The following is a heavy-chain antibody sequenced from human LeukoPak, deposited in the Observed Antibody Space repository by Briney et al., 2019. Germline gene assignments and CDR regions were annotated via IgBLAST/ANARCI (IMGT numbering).Heavy chain of an antibody. CDR1: GFTFSSYS. V-gene: IGHV3-21*01. CDR3: ARAEGAYDSSGYYLNYYYYGMDV. D-gene: IGHD3-22*01. Sequence: GGSLRVSCAASGFTFSSYSMNWVRQAPGKGLEWVSSISSSSSYIYYADSVKGRFTISRDNAKNSLYLQMNSLRAEDTAVYYCARAEGAYDSSGYYLNYYYYGMDVWGQGTTVSVSS. CDR2: ISSSSSYI. J-gene: IGHJ6*02.